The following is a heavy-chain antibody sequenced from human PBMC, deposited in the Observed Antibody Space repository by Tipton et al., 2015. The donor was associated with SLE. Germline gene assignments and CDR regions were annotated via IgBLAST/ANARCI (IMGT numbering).Heavy chain of an antibody. CDR1: GGSFSGYY. V-gene: IGHV4-34*01. CDR3: ARGYCSGGSCYPVDAFDI. Sequence: TLSLTCAVYGGSFSGYYWSWIRQPPGKGLEWIGEINHSGSTNCNPSLKSRVTISLDTSKNQFSLKLNSVTAADTAVYYCARGYCSGGSCYPVDAFDIWGQGTKVTVSS. J-gene: IGHJ3*02. D-gene: IGHD2-15*01. CDR2: INHSGST.